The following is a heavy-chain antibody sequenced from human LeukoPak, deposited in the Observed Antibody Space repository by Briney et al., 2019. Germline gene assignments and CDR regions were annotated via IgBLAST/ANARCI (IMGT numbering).Heavy chain of an antibody. CDR3: ARVPDGQITG. V-gene: IGHV3-48*01. CDR2: IRSSGGII. J-gene: IGHJ4*02. D-gene: IGHD5-24*01. Sequence: RTGGSLRLSCAGSGFTFSTYSMTWVRQAPGKGLEWLSYIRSSGGIIHYADSVKGRFTISRDNAKSSLYLQMNSLRGEDTAVYYCARVPDGQITGWGQRTLVTVSS. CDR1: GFTFSTYS.